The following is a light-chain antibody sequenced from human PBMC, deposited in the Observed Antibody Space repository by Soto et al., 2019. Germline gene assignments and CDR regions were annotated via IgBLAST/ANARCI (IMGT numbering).Light chain of an antibody. CDR3: HQYDKAPQT. V-gene: IGKV3-20*01. J-gene: IGKJ2*01. Sequence: IVFTQSPCTLSLSPGERATLSCRASQSVSSSYLAWYQQKPGQAPRLLIYGASSRATGIPDRFSGSGSGTDFTLTISRLEPEDSAVYYCHQYDKAPQTFGQGTKVDIK. CDR2: GAS. CDR1: QSVSSSY.